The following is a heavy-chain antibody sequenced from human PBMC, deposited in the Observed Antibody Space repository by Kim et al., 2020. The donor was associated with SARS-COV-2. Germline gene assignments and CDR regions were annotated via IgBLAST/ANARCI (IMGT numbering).Heavy chain of an antibody. D-gene: IGHD6-19*01. Sequence: GGSLRLSCAASGFTFSSYWMHWVRQAPGKGLVLVSRINSDGSSTSYADSVKGRFTISRDNAKNTLYLQMNSLRAEDTAVYYCARGSSGWYAPLGYYYGMDVWGQGTTVTVSS. CDR3: ARGSSGWYAPLGYYYGMDV. V-gene: IGHV3-74*01. CDR1: GFTFSSYW. J-gene: IGHJ6*02. CDR2: INSDGSST.